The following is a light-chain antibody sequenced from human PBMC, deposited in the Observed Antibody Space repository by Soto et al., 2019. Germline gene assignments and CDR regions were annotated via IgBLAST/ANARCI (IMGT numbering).Light chain of an antibody. V-gene: IGKV3-11*01. CDR1: ETVDSF. Sequence: EIVLTQSPATLSLSPGERAALSCRASETVDSFLAWYQQKPGRAPRLLIYDVSNRATGIPARFSGSGFGTDFTLTISSLEPEDFAVYYCQQRSNWPPWTFGEGTKVDIK. CDR3: QQRSNWPPWT. J-gene: IGKJ1*01. CDR2: DVS.